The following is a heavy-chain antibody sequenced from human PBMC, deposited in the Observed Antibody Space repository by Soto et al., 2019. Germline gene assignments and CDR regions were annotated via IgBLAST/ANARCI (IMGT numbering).Heavy chain of an antibody. Sequence: SETLSLTCTVSGGSISSGEYYWTWIRQPPGKGLEWIGYISYSGSTHYSPSLKSRVSIIVDTSKNQFSLNLTSVTAADTAVYYCARVNYYDSTYAFDIWGPGPMVTVS. V-gene: IGHV4-30-4*01. J-gene: IGHJ3*02. CDR3: ARVNYYDSTYAFDI. CDR2: ISYSGST. CDR1: GGSISSGEYY. D-gene: IGHD3-22*01.